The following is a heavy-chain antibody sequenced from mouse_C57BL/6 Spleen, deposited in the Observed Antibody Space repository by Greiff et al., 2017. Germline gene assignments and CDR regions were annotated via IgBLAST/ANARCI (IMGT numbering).Heavy chain of an antibody. CDR3: TRGWDYDEAY. V-gene: IGHV5-9-1*02. D-gene: IGHD2-4*01. Sequence: DVQLVESGEGLVKPGGSLKLSCAASGFTFSSYAMSWVRQTPEKRLEWVAYISSGGDYIYYADTVKGRFTISRDNARNTLYLQMSSLKSEDTAMYYCTRGWDYDEAYWGQGTLVTVSA. CDR1: GFTFSSYA. J-gene: IGHJ3*01. CDR2: ISSGGDYI.